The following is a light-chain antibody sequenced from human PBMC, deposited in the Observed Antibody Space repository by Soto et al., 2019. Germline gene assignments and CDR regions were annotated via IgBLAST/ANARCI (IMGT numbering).Light chain of an antibody. J-gene: IGLJ2*01. V-gene: IGLV2-14*01. CDR1: SSDVGSYNY. Sequence: SALTQPASVSGSPGQSITISCTGTSSDVGSYNYVSWYQQNPGKAPKLMIYDVSNRPSGVSNRFSGSKSGNTASLTISGLQAEDEADYYCSSYTSSSTLVVFGGGTKLTVL. CDR2: DVS. CDR3: SSYTSSSTLVV.